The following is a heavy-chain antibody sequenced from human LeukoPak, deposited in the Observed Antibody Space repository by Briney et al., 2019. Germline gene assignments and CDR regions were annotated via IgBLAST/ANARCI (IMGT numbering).Heavy chain of an antibody. CDR1: GFTFSSYG. V-gene: IGHV3-30*03. CDR3: ATTWIQLSSHY. Sequence: PGGSLRLSCAASGFTFSSYGMHWVRQAPGKGLEWVAVISYDGSNKYYADSVKGRFTISRDNSKNTLYLQMNSLRAEDTAVYYCATTWIQLSSHYWGQGTLVTVSS. D-gene: IGHD5-18*01. J-gene: IGHJ4*02. CDR2: ISYDGSNK.